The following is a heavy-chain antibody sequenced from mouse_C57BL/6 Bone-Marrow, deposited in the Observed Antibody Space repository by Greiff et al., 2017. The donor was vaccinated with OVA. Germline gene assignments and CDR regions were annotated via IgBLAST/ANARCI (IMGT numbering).Heavy chain of an antibody. CDR2: IDPENGDT. D-gene: IGHD3-3*01. CDR1: GFTITDDY. Sequence: VQLQQSGAELVRPGASVKLSCTASGFTITDDYMHWVKQRPEQGLEWIGWIDPENGDTEYASKFQGKATITAVTSSITAYLQLSSLTAEDAAVYYSTTGGDEGCAYWGQGTLVTVSA. V-gene: IGHV14-4*01. J-gene: IGHJ3*01. CDR3: TTGGDEGCAY.